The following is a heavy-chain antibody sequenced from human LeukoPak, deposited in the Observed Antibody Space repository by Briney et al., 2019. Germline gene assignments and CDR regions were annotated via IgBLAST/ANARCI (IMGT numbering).Heavy chain of an antibody. J-gene: IGHJ4*02. CDR2: IWYDGSNQ. V-gene: IGHV3-33*04. D-gene: IGHD3-22*01. Sequence: IWYDGSNQNYADSGRGRFTVSRDNSKNTLYLHMNSVRAEDTAVYYCARVAMSDSSGYCDYWGQGTLVTASS. CDR3: ARVAMSDSSGYCDY.